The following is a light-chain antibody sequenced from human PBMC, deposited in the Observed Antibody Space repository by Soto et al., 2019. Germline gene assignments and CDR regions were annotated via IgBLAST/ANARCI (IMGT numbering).Light chain of an antibody. CDR1: SSDVGRYNY. CDR3: SSFTSSSTFV. V-gene: IGLV2-14*03. J-gene: IGLJ1*01. CDR2: DVS. Sequence: QSALAQPASVSGSRGQSITISCTGTSSDVGRYNYVSWFQQHPGKVPKLIIYDVSNWPSGVSDRFSGSKSGNTASLTISGLQSEDVADYYCSSFTSSSTFVFGTGTKVTVL.